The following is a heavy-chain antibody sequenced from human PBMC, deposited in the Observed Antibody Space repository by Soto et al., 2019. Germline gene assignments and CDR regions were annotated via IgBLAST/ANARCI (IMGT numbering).Heavy chain of an antibody. J-gene: IGHJ5*02. CDR1: GYPFSKYG. V-gene: IGHV1-18*04. CDR3: ATSYDSGFDP. D-gene: IGHD5-12*01. Sequence: QLQLVQSGGEVKKPGASVRVSCEAYGYPFSKYGISWIRQAPGQGLEWMGWIKPDNGNTDYAQKFQGRVTMTTDTSSYTAYMELRSLRSDDTAVYYCATSYDSGFDPWGQGTLVSVSS. CDR2: IKPDNGNT.